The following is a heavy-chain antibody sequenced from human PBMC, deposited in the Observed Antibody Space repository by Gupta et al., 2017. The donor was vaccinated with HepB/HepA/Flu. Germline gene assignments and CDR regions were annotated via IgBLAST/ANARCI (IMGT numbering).Heavy chain of an antibody. V-gene: IGHV4-30-4*01. CDR2: IYYSGST. D-gene: IGHD2-15*01. CDR3: ARRYCSGGSCYHGMDV. Sequence: QVQLQESGPGLVKPSQTLSLTCTVSGCSISSGDYYWSWIRQPPGKGLEWIGYIYYSGSTYYNPSLKSRVTISVDTSKNQFSLKLSSVTAADTAVYYCARRYCSGGSCYHGMDVWGQGTTVTVSS. J-gene: IGHJ6*02. CDR1: GCSISSGDYY.